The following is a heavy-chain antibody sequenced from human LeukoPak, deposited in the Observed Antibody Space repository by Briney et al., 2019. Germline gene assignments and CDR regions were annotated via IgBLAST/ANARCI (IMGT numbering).Heavy chain of an antibody. J-gene: IGHJ4*01. D-gene: IGHD3-10*01. V-gene: IGHV3-74*01. CDR1: GFTFSSYW. Sequence: GGSLRLSCAASGFTFSSYWMHWVRQAPGKGLVWVSRISGDESSTSYADSVKGRFTISRDNAKNTLFLQMNSLRAEDTAVYYCAGGSTLDRGLVYYWGHATLVTVSS. CDR3: AGGSTLDRGLVYY. CDR2: ISGDESST.